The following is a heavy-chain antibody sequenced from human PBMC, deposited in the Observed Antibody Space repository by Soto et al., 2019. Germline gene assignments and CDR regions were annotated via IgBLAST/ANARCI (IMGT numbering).Heavy chain of an antibody. V-gene: IGHV1-69*13. D-gene: IGHD2-2*01. Sequence: ASVKVSCKASGGTFSSYAISWVRQAPGQGLEWMGGIIPIFGTANYAQKFHGRVTITADESTSTAYMELSSLRSEDTAVYYCARGKFIVVVPAAISSGMDVWGQGTTVTVSS. CDR2: IIPIFGTA. J-gene: IGHJ6*02. CDR3: ARGKFIVVVPAAISSGMDV. CDR1: GGTFSSYA.